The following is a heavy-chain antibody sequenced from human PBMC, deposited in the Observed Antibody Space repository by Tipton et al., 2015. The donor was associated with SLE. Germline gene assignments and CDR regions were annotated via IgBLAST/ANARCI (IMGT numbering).Heavy chain of an antibody. CDR3: ARPEGASITDAFDI. CDR2: IYHSGNT. J-gene: IGHJ3*02. CDR1: GYSISSGYY. Sequence: TLSLTCAVSGYSISSGYYWGWIRQPPGKGLEWIGSIYHSGNTYYNPSLKSRVTLSVDTSKNQFSLKLSSVTAADTAVYYCARPEGASITDAFDIWGQGTMVTVSS. D-gene: IGHD3-10*01. V-gene: IGHV4-38-2*01.